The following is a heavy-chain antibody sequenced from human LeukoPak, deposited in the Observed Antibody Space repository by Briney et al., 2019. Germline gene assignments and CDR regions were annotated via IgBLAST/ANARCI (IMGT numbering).Heavy chain of an antibody. CDR2: ISVSGGST. D-gene: IGHD2-21*01. V-gene: IGHV3-23*01. CDR1: GFTFSSYA. J-gene: IGHJ4*02. Sequence: GGSLRLSCAASGFTFSSYAMSWVRQAPGKGLEWVSAISVSGGSTYYADSVKGRFTISRDNSKNTLYLQMNSLRAEDTAVYYCAKGYCGGDCPFDYWGQGTLVTVSS. CDR3: AKGYCGGDCPFDY.